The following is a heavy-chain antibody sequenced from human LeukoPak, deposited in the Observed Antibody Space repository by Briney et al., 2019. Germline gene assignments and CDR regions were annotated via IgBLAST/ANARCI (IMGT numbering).Heavy chain of an antibody. Sequence: SETLSLTCSVSGGSISPYYWSWIRQPPGKGLEWIGYIYYSGSTNYNPSLKSRVTISVDTSKNQLSLKLTSVTAADTAVYYCARGGWSLDFWGQGTLVTVSS. CDR1: GGSISPYY. CDR3: ARGGWSLDF. CDR2: IYYSGST. J-gene: IGHJ4*02. V-gene: IGHV4-59*01.